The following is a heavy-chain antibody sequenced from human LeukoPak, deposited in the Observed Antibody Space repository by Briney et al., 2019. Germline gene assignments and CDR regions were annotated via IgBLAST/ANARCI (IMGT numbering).Heavy chain of an antibody. D-gene: IGHD3-3*01. CDR3: ARDDAGFCDY. CDR1: GFPFSSYG. CDR2: IWYDGNTK. J-gene: IGHJ4*02. Sequence: PGGSLRLSCAASGFPFSSYGMHWVRQAPGKGLEWVAVIWYDGNTKFYADSVKGRFTISRDNSKNTLYLQMNSLRAEDTGVYYCARDDAGFCDYWGLGTPVTVSS. V-gene: IGHV3-33*01.